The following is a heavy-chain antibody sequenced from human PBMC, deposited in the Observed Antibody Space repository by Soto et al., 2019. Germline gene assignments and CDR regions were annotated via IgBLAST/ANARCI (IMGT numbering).Heavy chain of an antibody. Sequence: QVQLVQSGAEGKKPGASVNVSCEAYGYTFTGHALHWVRQAPGQRPEWMGWIHGSNGDTRYSQRFQSRVSIIRDTPAGTVYMELTRLRPEETPGYLCIRSAIRPSGGLIGAFDLWGQGTQVTVSS. CDR2: IHGSNGDT. V-gene: IGHV1-3*01. J-gene: IGHJ5*02. D-gene: IGHD3-16*02. CDR1: GYTFTGHA. CDR3: IRSAIRPSGGLIGAFDL.